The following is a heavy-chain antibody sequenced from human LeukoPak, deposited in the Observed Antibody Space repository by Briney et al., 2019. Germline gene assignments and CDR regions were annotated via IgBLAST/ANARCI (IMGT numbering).Heavy chain of an antibody. Sequence: SETLSLTCSVSGGLFSGYYWSWIRQSPGKGLEWIGEINHTGDTNYNPSLQSRVSTSIDTPKRQFSLRLISVTAADTAVYYCAKDHYDTGGTYSFDPWGQGTLVTVSS. D-gene: IGHD2-8*02. J-gene: IGHJ5*02. CDR3: AKDHYDTGGTYSFDP. CDR2: INHTGDT. CDR1: GGLFSGYY. V-gene: IGHV4-34*01.